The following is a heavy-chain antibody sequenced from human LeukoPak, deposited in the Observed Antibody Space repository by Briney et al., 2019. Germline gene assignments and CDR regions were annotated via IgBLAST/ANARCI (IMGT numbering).Heavy chain of an antibody. Sequence: PGGSLRLSCAASGFTFSSYWMSWVRQAPGKGLEWVANIKQDGSEKYYVDSVKGRFTFSRDNAKNSLYLQMNSLRAEDTAVYYCARCDGYSSSWYGEDYYYYGMDVWGQGTTVTVSS. D-gene: IGHD6-13*01. CDR3: ARCDGYSSSWYGEDYYYYGMDV. V-gene: IGHV3-7*05. J-gene: IGHJ6*02. CDR2: IKQDGSEK. CDR1: GFTFSSYW.